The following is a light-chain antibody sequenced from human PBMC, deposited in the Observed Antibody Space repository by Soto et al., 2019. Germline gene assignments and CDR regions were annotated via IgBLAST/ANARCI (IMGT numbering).Light chain of an antibody. V-gene: IGKV1-5*03. CDR1: QNVNIW. Sequence: IQLTQSPSTLSASVGDRVTITCRASQNVNIWLTWYQQRPGKAPKLLIYEASNLESGVSSRFSGRGSGTEFTLTISGLQPDDFATYYCQQYITYPTFGQGTKV. CDR3: QQYITYPT. CDR2: EAS. J-gene: IGKJ1*01.